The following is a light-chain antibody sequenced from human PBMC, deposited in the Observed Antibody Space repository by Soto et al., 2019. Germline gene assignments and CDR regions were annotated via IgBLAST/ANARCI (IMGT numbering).Light chain of an antibody. CDR3: SSYTRSSTPLV. CDR1: SSDVGSYNY. CDR2: DVS. Sequence: QSALTQPASVSGSPGQSITISCTGASSDVGSYNYVSWYQQHSGKAPKLMIYDVSNRPSGVSNRFSGSKSGNTASLTISGLQAEDDADYYCSSYTRSSTPLVFGTGTKFTVL. J-gene: IGLJ1*01. V-gene: IGLV2-14*01.